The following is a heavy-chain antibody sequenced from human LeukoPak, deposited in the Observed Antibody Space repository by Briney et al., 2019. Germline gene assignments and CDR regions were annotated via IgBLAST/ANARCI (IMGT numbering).Heavy chain of an antibody. V-gene: IGHV3-7*01. Sequence: GGSLRLSCAASGVTISSYGMHWVRQAPGKGLEWVASIRLDGGEKSYVDSVKGRFTISRDNTKNSLYLQMSSLRAEDTAVYFCARDGAAAGLYFDLWGQGTLVTVSS. CDR3: ARDGAAAGLYFDL. J-gene: IGHJ4*01. CDR1: GVTISSYG. D-gene: IGHD6-13*01. CDR2: IRLDGGEK.